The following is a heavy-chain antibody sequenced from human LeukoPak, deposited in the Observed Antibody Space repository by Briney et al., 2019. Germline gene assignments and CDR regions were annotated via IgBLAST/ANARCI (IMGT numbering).Heavy chain of an antibody. CDR1: GFTFSSYG. Sequence: GGSLRLSCAASGFTFSSYGMHWLRQAPGKGLEWVAFIRYDGSNKYYADSVKGRFTISRDNSKNTLYLQMNSLRAEDTAVYYCAKDLGTAMVPFDYWGQGTLVTVSS. J-gene: IGHJ4*02. D-gene: IGHD5-18*01. V-gene: IGHV3-30*02. CDR3: AKDLGTAMVPFDY. CDR2: IRYDGSNK.